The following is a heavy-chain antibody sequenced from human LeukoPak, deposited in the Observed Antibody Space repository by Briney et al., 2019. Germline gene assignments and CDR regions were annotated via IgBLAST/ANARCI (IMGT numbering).Heavy chain of an antibody. D-gene: IGHD3-10*01. J-gene: IGHJ4*02. Sequence: RSGGSLRLSCAASGFTFSSYAMSWVRQAPGKGLEWVSAISGSGVTTYCADSVKGRFTISRDNSKNTLYLQMNSLRAEDTALYYCAKDRDYYLVGFFDYWGQGTLVTVSS. CDR2: ISGSGVTT. CDR1: GFTFSSYA. V-gene: IGHV3-23*01. CDR3: AKDRDYYLVGFFDY.